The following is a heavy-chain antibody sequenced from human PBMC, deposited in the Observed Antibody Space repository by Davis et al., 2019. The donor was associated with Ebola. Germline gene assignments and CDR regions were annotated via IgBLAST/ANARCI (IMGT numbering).Heavy chain of an antibody. V-gene: IGHV1-46*01. D-gene: IGHD3-22*01. CDR2: INPITGGT. Sequence: ASVKVSRKASGYRFTSYYMHWVRQAPGQGLEWMGIINPITGGTSHAQNFQVRVNMTRDTSTSTVYMELSSLRSEDTAVYYCAREGGRYYDSSGYVFDIWGQGTMVKVSS. CDR1: GYRFTSYY. J-gene: IGHJ3*02. CDR3: AREGGRYYDSSGYVFDI.